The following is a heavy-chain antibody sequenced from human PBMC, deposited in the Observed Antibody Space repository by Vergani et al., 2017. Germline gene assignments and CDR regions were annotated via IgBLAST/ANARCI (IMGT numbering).Heavy chain of an antibody. D-gene: IGHD2-2*02. Sequence: EVQLVESWGVVVQPGGSLRLSCAASGFTFDDYAMHWVRQAPGKGLEWVSLISWDGGSTYYADSVKGRFTISRDNSKNSLYLQMNSLRAEDTALYYCAKEYCSSTSCYMGGGYYYYGMDVWGQGTTVTVSS. CDR1: GFTFDDYA. CDR3: AKEYCSSTSCYMGGGYYYYGMDV. J-gene: IGHJ6*02. V-gene: IGHV3-43D*04. CDR2: ISWDGGST.